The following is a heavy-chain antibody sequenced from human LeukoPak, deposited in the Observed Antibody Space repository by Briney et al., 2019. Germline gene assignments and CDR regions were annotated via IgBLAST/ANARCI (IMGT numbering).Heavy chain of an antibody. J-gene: IGHJ4*02. Sequence: GGSLRLSCATSGFTFSSFTMNWVRQAPGKGLEWVSTISDGSRDTHYAGSVKGRFTISRDNSQNIVYLQMDSLRAEDTALYYCTTRLRNHFDYWGQGTQVTVSS. CDR2: ISDGSRDT. V-gene: IGHV3-23*01. CDR3: TTRLRNHFDY. CDR1: GFTFSSFT. D-gene: IGHD5-12*01.